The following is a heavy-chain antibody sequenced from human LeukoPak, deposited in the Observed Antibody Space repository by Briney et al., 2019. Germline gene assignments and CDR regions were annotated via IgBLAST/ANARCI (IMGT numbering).Heavy chain of an antibody. D-gene: IGHD5-24*01. CDR2: IYHSGIT. Sequence: SGTLSLTCAVSGDSISSGNWWTWVRQPPGKGLEWIGEIYHSGITNYNPSLESRVTISVDKSKNQFSLKLSSVTAADTAVYYCAREYGYNSYWGQGTLVTVSS. V-gene: IGHV4-4*02. CDR3: AREYGYNSY. CDR1: GDSISSGNW. J-gene: IGHJ4*02.